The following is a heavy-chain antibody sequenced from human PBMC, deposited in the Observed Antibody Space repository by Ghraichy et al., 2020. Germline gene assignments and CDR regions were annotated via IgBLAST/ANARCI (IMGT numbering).Heavy chain of an antibody. CDR1: GGSISSSSNY. CDR3: ATIAAAGNYYYYHGMDV. D-gene: IGHD6-13*01. V-gene: IGHV4-39*01. CDR2: IYYSGTT. J-gene: IGHJ6*02. Sequence: SETLSLTCTVSGGSISSSSNYWGWIRQPPGKGLEWIGNIYYSGTTYYNPSLKSRVTISVDTSKNQFSLNLNSVTAADTAVYYCATIAAAGNYYYYHGMDVWGQGTTVTVSS.